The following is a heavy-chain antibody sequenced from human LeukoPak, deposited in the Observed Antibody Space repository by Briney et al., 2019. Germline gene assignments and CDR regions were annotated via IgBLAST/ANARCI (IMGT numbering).Heavy chain of an antibody. CDR1: GFTFSSYW. D-gene: IGHD5-12*01. CDR2: IKQDGSEK. CDR3: ARGVATILYWYFDL. V-gene: IGHV3-7*02. J-gene: IGHJ2*01. Sequence: GGSLRLSCAASGFTFSSYWMSWVRQAPGKGLEWVANIKQDGSEKHYVDSVKGRFTISRDNAKNSLYLQMNSLRAEDTAVYYCARGVATILYWYFDLWGRGTLVTVSS.